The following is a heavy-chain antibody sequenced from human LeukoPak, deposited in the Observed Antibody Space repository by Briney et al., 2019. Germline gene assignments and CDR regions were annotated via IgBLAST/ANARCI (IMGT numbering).Heavy chain of an antibody. D-gene: IGHD3-22*01. Sequence: GGSLRLSCAASGFTFSSYSMNWVRQAPGKGLEWVSSTSRSSSYKYYADSVKGRFTISRDNAKNSLYLQMNSLRAEDTAVYYCASSRYDSSGYYGIIGYWGQGTLVTVSS. V-gene: IGHV3-21*01. J-gene: IGHJ4*02. CDR1: GFTFSSYS. CDR2: TSRSSSYK. CDR3: ASSRYDSSGYYGIIGY.